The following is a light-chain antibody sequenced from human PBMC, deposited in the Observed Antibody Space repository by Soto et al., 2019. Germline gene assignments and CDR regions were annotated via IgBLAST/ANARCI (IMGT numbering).Light chain of an antibody. CDR3: QQYYSSWT. J-gene: IGKJ1*01. V-gene: IGKV4-1*01. Sequence: DIVMTQSPDSLAVSLGERATINCRSSQSVLSSSNNKNCLAWYQQKPGQPPKLLIHWASTRESGVPDRFSGSGSVTDFTLTISCLQAEDVAVYYCQQYYSSWTFGQGTKVEIK. CDR2: WAS. CDR1: QSVLSSSNNKNC.